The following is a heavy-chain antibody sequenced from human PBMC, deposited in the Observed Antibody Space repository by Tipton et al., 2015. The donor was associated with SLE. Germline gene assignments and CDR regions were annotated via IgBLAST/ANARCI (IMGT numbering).Heavy chain of an antibody. CDR2: IYYSGST. CDR1: GGSISSGGYS. Sequence: TLSLTCAVSGGSISSGGYSWSWIRQPPGKGLEWIGSIYYSGSTYYNPSLKSRVTISVDTSKNQFSLKLSSVTAADTAVYYCARGHYYYGSGSYLNWFDPWGQGNLVTVSS. CDR3: ARGHYYYGSGSYLNWFDP. D-gene: IGHD3-10*01. V-gene: IGHV4-39*07. J-gene: IGHJ5*02.